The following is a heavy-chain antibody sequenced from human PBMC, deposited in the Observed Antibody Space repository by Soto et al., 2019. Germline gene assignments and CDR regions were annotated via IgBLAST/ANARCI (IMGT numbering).Heavy chain of an antibody. CDR1: GYIFTGYY. J-gene: IGHJ5*02. Sequence: QVQLVQSGAEVKKPGASVKVSCKASGYIFTGYYIHWVRQAPGQGLEWMGWINPNSGDTNYAQRFQGWVTMTMDTSISTAYMELSRLKSDDTAVYYCAREGAAALNCFDPWGQGTLVTVSS. CDR3: AREGAAALNCFDP. CDR2: INPNSGDT. D-gene: IGHD6-13*01. V-gene: IGHV1-2*04.